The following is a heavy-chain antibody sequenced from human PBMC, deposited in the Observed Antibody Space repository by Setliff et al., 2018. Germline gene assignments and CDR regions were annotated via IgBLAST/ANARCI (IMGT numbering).Heavy chain of an antibody. CDR2: IYYSGTT. CDR3: AREHPTYYYDSRGLGS. D-gene: IGHD3-22*01. V-gene: IGHV4-34*01. CDR1: GCSFIGYY. J-gene: IGHJ5*02. Sequence: SETLSLTCAVYGCSFIGYYWSWIRQPPGKGLEWIGRIYYSGTTNYNPSLKSRVTISLDTSRNQFSLKLTHVTAADTAVYYCAREHPTYYYDSRGLGSWGQGTLVTVSS.